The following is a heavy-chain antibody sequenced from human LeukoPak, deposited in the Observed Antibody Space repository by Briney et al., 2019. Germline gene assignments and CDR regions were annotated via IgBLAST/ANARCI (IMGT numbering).Heavy chain of an antibody. D-gene: IGHD1-26*01. J-gene: IGHJ4*02. CDR2: ISAYSGNT. V-gene: IGHV1-18*01. CDR1: GYSFKTHD. Sequence: ASVKVSCKTSGYSFKTHDIRWVRQAPGQGLEWMGWISAYSGNTKYAQMFQGRVTMTTDTSTTTAYMELRSLRSDDTAVYYCCRRIMGTTAVDFWGQGALVTVSS. CDR3: CRRIMGTTAVDF.